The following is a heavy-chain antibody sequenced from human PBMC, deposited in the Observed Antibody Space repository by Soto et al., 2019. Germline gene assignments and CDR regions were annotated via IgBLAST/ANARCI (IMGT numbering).Heavy chain of an antibody. CDR2: ISAYNGNT. J-gene: IGHJ5*02. CDR3: ARDKYYDFWSGVVWFDP. Sequence: GASVKVSFKASGYTFTSYGISWVRQAPGQGLEWMGWISAYNGNTNYAQKLQGRVTMTTDTSTSTAYMELRSLRSDDTAVYYCARDKYYDFWSGVVWFDPWGQGTLVTVSS. D-gene: IGHD3-3*01. CDR1: GYTFTSYG. V-gene: IGHV1-18*04.